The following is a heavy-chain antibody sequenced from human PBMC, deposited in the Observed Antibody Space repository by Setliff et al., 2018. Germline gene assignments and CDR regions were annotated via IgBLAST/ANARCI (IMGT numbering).Heavy chain of an antibody. Sequence: GASVKVSCKASGYTFTSYDINWMRQASGQGLEWMGWMNPNSGNTGSTQKFQGRVTITRDASASTAYMELSSLRSDDTAVYYCARDGFEIVVVPAAIYYYYHMDVWGKGTTVTVSS. J-gene: IGHJ6*03. CDR2: MNPNSGNT. CDR1: GYTFTSYD. CDR3: ARDGFEIVVVPAAIYYYYHMDV. V-gene: IGHV1-8*03. D-gene: IGHD2-2*01.